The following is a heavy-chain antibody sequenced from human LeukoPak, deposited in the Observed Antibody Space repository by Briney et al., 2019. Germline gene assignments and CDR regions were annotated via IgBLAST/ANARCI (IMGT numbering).Heavy chain of an antibody. Sequence: GASVKVSCKASGYSFTSNGISSVRQAPGQGLEWMGWISAYNGNTNYAQKLQGRVTMTTDTSTSTAYMELMMLRCNDTAVYYCARLMTVTSFFDYWGQGTLVTVSS. J-gene: IGHJ4*02. D-gene: IGHD4-11*01. CDR1: GYSFTSNG. CDR3: ARLMTVTSFFDY. CDR2: ISAYNGNT. V-gene: IGHV1-18*01.